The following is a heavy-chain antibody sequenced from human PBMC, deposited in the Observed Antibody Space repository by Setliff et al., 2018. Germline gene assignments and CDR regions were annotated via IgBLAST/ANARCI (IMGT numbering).Heavy chain of an antibody. CDR3: TSDLANLGYVVLDAFDI. J-gene: IGHJ3*02. D-gene: IGHD3-16*01. V-gene: IGHV7-4-1*02. Sequence: ASVKVSCKASEYNLRSYGLNWVRQAPGQGLEWMGWINTDTGNPTYAQGFTGRFVFSLDTSVTTAYLQINSLKAEDTAVYYCTSDLANLGYVVLDAFDIWGQGTMVTVSS. CDR1: EYNLRSYG. CDR2: INTDTGNP.